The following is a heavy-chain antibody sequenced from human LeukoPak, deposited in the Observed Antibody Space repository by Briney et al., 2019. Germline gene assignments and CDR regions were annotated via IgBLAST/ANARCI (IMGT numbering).Heavy chain of an antibody. CDR1: GLTFSTSG. Sequence: PGGSLRLSCTASGLTFSTSGFDWVRQAPGKGLDWVASIGPTGSDRYHADSIKGRFTISRDSANNFLYLQMNSLRAEDTAVYYCATETNGRHYDYWGQGTLLTVSS. J-gene: IGHJ4*02. D-gene: IGHD1-14*01. CDR3: ATETNGRHYDY. V-gene: IGHV3-21*06. CDR2: IGPTGSDR.